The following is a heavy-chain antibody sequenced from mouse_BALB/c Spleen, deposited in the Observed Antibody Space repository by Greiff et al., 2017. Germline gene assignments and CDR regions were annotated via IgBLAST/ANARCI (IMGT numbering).Heavy chain of an antibody. V-gene: IGHV1-4*02. CDR1: GYTFTSYT. Sequence: QVQLQQSAAELARPGASVKMSCKASGYTFTSYTMHWVKQRPGQGLEWIGYINPSSGYTEYNQKFKDKTTLTADKSSSTAYMQLSSLTSEDSAVYYCARQITTVVAKSAMDYWGQGTSVTVSS. CDR3: ARQITTVVAKSAMDY. CDR2: INPSSGYT. J-gene: IGHJ4*01. D-gene: IGHD1-1*01.